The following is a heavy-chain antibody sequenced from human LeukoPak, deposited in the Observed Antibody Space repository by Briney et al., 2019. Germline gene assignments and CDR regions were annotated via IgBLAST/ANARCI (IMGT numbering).Heavy chain of an antibody. J-gene: IGHJ4*02. D-gene: IGHD3-10*01. CDR1: GGSISSSSYY. V-gene: IGHV4-39*01. CDR3: ARLHYGSGSYSDY. Sequence: SETLSLTCTVSGGSISSSSYYWGWIRQPPGKGLEWIGSIYYSGSTYYNPSLKSRVTISVDTSKNQFSLKLSSATAADTAVYYCARLHYGSGSYSDYWGQGTLVTVSS. CDR2: IYYSGST.